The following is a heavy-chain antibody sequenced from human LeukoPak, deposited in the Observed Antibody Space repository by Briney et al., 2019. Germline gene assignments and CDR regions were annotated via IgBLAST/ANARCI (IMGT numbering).Heavy chain of an antibody. CDR2: INPSGGST. Sequence: GASVKVSCKASGYTFTSYYMHWVRQAPGQGLEWMGIINPSGGSTSYAQKFQGRVTMTRDTSTSTVYMELSSLRSEDTAVYYCAITNQLLIAGRGDYFYFGMEVWGQGTTVTVSS. CDR3: AITNQLLIAGRGDYFYFGMEV. J-gene: IGHJ6*02. V-gene: IGHV1-46*01. CDR1: GYTFTSYY. D-gene: IGHD1-20*01.